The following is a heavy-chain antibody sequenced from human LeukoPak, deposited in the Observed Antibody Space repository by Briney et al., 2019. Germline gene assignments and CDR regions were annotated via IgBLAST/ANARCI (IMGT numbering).Heavy chain of an antibody. CDR1: GGSISSSSYY. J-gene: IGHJ4*02. D-gene: IGHD5-18*01. CDR2: INESGST. V-gene: IGHV4-39*07. Sequence: PSQTLSLTCTVSGGSISSSSYYWGWIRQPPGKGLEWIGEINESGSTNYNPSLKSRVTISVDTSKNQFSLKLSSVAAADTAVYYCARLYGGYSYGPSGWGQGTLVTVSS. CDR3: ARLYGGYSYGPSG.